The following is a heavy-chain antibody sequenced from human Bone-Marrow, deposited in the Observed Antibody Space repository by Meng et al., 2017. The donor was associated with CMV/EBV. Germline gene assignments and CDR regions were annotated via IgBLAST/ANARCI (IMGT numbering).Heavy chain of an antibody. CDR3: ARSYCSDGGCYPDY. V-gene: IGHV4-38-2*02. CDR2: IYHSGTT. J-gene: IGHJ4*02. Sequence: SETLSLTCTVSGYSISSVYYWGWIRQAPGKGLEWLGRIYHSGTTYYNPSLKSRVTISVDTSKNQFSLKRSSVTAADPAVYYCARSYCSDGGCYPDYWGQGTLVTVSS. D-gene: IGHD2-15*01. CDR1: GYSISSVYY.